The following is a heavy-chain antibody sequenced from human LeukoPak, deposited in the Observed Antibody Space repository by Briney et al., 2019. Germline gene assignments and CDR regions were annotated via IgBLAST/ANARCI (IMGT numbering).Heavy chain of an antibody. Sequence: PGGSLRLSCAASRFTFSSYEMNWVRQAPGKGLAWVSYISGNGIKHYADYVKGRFTISRDNAKNSLYLQMNSLRVEDTAVYYCAREDTGVAFDIWGQGTTVTVSS. CDR1: RFTFSSYE. D-gene: IGHD2-8*01. V-gene: IGHV3-48*03. CDR3: AREDTGVAFDI. CDR2: ISGNGIK. J-gene: IGHJ3*02.